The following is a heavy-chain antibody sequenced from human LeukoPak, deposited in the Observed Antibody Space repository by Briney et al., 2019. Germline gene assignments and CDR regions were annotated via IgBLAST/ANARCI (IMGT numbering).Heavy chain of an antibody. D-gene: IGHD6-13*01. CDR1: GYSFTNYW. CDR3: ARHPIAATGTTAMDH. J-gene: IGHJ4*02. CDR2: IYAGDSYT. Sequence: GESPKIPCKGSGYSFTNYWHGWGRQMPGKGLEWMGIIYAGDSYTRYSPSCQGQVTIAADKSIINPYLQWRSLKASDTAMYYCARHPIAATGTTAMDHWGQGTLVTVSS. V-gene: IGHV5-51*01.